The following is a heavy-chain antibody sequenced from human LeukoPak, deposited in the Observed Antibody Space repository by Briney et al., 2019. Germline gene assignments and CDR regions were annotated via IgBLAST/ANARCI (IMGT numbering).Heavy chain of an antibody. J-gene: IGHJ4*02. D-gene: IGHD2/OR15-2a*01. CDR3: AKASSNYFYYFEY. Sequence: PGGSLRLSCAASGFTFSSYTMNWVRQAPGKGLEWVSSISSSSNYIYYGDSVTGRFTISRDNAKNSLYLQMNSLRAEDTAVYYCAKASSNYFYYFEYWGQGTLVTVSS. V-gene: IGHV3-21*06. CDR2: ISSSSNYI. CDR1: GFTFSSYT.